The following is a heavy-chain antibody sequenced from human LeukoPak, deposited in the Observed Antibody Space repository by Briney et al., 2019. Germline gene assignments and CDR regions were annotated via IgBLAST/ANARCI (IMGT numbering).Heavy chain of an antibody. Sequence: SETLSLTCTVSGGSINSYFWGWIRQSPGKGLEWIGHIFDNGDTKENPSLKSRVSMSVDTSENQFSLRLTSVTAADTAVYYCAKAGRPSGNYQYFNYWGQGTLVTVSS. V-gene: IGHV4-59*08. CDR2: IFDNGDT. CDR3: AKAGRPSGNYQYFNY. D-gene: IGHD1-26*01. CDR1: GGSINSYF. J-gene: IGHJ4*02.